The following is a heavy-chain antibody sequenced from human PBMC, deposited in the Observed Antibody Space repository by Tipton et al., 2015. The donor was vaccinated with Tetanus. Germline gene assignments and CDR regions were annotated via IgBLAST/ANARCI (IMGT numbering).Heavy chain of an antibody. CDR2: IYYTGNT. V-gene: IGHV4-31*03. CDR3: GGMNGSGYIL. D-gene: IGHD5-12*01. Sequence: TLSLTCTVSGGSIRSGGYYWSWIRQHPVKGLEWIGYIYYTGNTYYNPSLKSRLTISVDTSKNQSSLKLNSVTAADTAVYYCGGMNGSGYILWGQGTLVTVSA. CDR1: GGSIRSGGYY. J-gene: IGHJ3*01.